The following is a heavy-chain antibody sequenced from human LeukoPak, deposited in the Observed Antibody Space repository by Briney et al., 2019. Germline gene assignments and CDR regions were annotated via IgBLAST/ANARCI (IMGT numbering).Heavy chain of an antibody. D-gene: IGHD3-16*01. CDR3: ARGGRMITFGGVLYGY. J-gene: IGHJ4*02. CDR1: GGSFSGYY. CDR2: INHSGST. Sequence: PSETLSLTCAVYGGSFSGYYWSWIRQPPGKGLEWIGEINHSGSTNYNPSLKSRVTISVDTSKNQFFLKLSSVTAADTAVYYCARGGRMITFGGVLYGYWGQGTLVTVSS. V-gene: IGHV4-34*01.